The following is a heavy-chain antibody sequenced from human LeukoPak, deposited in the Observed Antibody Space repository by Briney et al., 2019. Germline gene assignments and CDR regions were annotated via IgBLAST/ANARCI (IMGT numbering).Heavy chain of an antibody. V-gene: IGHV1-24*01. D-gene: IGHD3-10*01. CDR3: ARGGVILLPDDP. CDR1: GYTLTELS. Sequence: ASVKVSCKVSGYTLTELSMHWVRQAPGKGLEWMGGFDPEDGETIYAQKFQGRVTMTRDTSTSTAYMEVRSLKSDDTAVYYCARGGVILLPDDPWGQGTRVTVSS. J-gene: IGHJ5*02. CDR2: FDPEDGET.